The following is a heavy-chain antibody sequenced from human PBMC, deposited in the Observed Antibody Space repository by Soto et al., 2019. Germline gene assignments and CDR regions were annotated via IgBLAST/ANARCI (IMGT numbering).Heavy chain of an antibody. Sequence: EVQLVESGGGLVKPGGSLRLSCAASGFTFSNAWMSWVRQAPGKGLEWVGRIKSKTDGETTDYAAPVKGRFTISRDDSKNTLYLQMNSLKTEDTAVYYCTTDWAPTGLWGQGTLVTVSS. J-gene: IGHJ1*01. CDR2: IKSKTDGETT. CDR3: TTDWAPTGL. V-gene: IGHV3-15*01. CDR1: GFTFSNAW. D-gene: IGHD3-16*01.